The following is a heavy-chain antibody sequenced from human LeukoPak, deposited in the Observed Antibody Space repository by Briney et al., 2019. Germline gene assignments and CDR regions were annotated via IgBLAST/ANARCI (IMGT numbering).Heavy chain of an antibody. V-gene: IGHV1-2*02. J-gene: IGHJ6*03. CDR2: INPNSGGT. D-gene: IGHD3-10*01. Sequence: ASVKVSCKASGYTFTGYYMHWVRQAPGQGLEWMGWINPNSGGTNYAQKFQGRVTMTRDTSISTAYMELSRLRSDDTPVYYRARVWTTSGSYYSPTEYYMDVWGKGTTVTVSS. CDR1: GYTFTGYY. CDR3: ARVWTTSGSYYSPTEYYMDV.